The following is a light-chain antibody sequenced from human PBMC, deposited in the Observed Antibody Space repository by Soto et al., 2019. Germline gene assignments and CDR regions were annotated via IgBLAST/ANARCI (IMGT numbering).Light chain of an antibody. CDR1: QSVSSSY. V-gene: IGKV3-20*01. CDR2: GAS. CDR3: QQYGRSAMYT. J-gene: IGKJ2*01. Sequence: EVVLTQSPGTLSLSPGERATLSCRASQSVSSSYLVWYQQKPGQAPRLLIYGASSRATGIPDRFSGSGYGTDFTRTISRLEPEDFALYYCQQYGRSAMYTFGQGTKVEI.